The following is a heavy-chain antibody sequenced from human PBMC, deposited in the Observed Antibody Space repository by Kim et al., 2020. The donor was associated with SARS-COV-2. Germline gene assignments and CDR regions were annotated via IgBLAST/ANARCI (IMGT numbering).Heavy chain of an antibody. Sequence: GGSLRLSCAASGFTFSSYAMSWVRQAPGKGLEWVSVISGSGGSTYYVDSVKGRFTISRDDSKNTLYLQMNSLRAEDTAVYYCVILPVRGVGYYYYALDVWGERTTVTVSS. CDR2: ISGSGGST. J-gene: IGHJ6*04. CDR1: GFTFSSYA. CDR3: VILPVRGVGYYYYALDV. D-gene: IGHD3-10*01. V-gene: IGHV3-23*01.